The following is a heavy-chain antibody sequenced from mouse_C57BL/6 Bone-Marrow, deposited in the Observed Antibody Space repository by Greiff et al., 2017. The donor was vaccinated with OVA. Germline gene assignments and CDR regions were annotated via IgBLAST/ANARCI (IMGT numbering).Heavy chain of an antibody. CDR1: GYIFTSYG. V-gene: IGHV1-81*01. J-gene: IGHJ4*01. Sequence: QVQLQQSGAELARPGASVKLSCKASGYIFTSYGISWVKQRTGQGLEWIGEIYPRSGNTYYNEKFKGKATLTADKSSSTAYMELRSLTSEDSAVYFCARSLITTVVGMDYWGQGTSVTVSS. CDR2: IYPRSGNT. D-gene: IGHD1-1*01. CDR3: ARSLITTVVGMDY.